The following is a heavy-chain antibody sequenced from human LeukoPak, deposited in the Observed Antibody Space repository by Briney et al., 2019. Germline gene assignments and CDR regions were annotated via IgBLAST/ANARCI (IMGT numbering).Heavy chain of an antibody. V-gene: IGHV3-48*04. Sequence: AGGSPRLSCAASGFTFSSYSMNWVRQAPGKGLEWVSYISSSSSTIYYADSVKGRFTISRDNAKNSLYLQMNSLRAEDTAVYYCASVFSDYWGQGTLVTVSS. D-gene: IGHD3-9*01. J-gene: IGHJ4*02. CDR1: GFTFSSYS. CDR2: ISSSSSTI. CDR3: ASVFSDY.